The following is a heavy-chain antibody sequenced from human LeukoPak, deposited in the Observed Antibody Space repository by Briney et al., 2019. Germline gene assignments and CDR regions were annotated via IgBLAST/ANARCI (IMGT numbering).Heavy chain of an antibody. Sequence: ASVKVSCKASGYTFTDSYIHWVRQAPGQGLEWMGWINPDSGGTNYAQKFQGRVTVTRDTSITTAFMEMSRLRSDDTAVYYCARPGKWELRHGFDLWGQGTVVTVSS. J-gene: IGHJ3*01. CDR2: INPDSGGT. CDR1: GYTFTDSY. V-gene: IGHV1-2*02. D-gene: IGHD1-26*01. CDR3: ARPGKWELRHGFDL.